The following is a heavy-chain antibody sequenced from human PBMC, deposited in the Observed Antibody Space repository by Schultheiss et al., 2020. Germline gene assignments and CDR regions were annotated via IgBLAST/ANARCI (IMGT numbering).Heavy chain of an antibody. CDR1: GFALSNYG. D-gene: IGHD2-15*01. V-gene: IGHV3-48*03. CDR2: ISSSGGTI. Sequence: GGSLRLSCGASGFALSNYGMSWVRQAPGKGLEWVSYISSSGGTIYYADSVKGRFTISRDNAKNSLYLQMNNLRAEDTAIYYCARDLGYCSGGSCYYYGMDVRGQGTTVTVSS. J-gene: IGHJ6*02. CDR3: ARDLGYCSGGSCYYYGMDV.